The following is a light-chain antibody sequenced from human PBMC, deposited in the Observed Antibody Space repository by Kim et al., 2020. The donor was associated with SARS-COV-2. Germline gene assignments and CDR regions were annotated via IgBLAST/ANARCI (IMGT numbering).Light chain of an antibody. CDR3: LQYNSYPFT. Sequence: DIQMTQSPSTLSASVGDRVTITCRASQSLSSWLAWYQQRPGKAPNLLIYKASSIESGVPSRFSGSGSGTEFTLTISSLQPDDFATYYCLQYNSYPFTFGPGTKVDIK. V-gene: IGKV1-5*03. CDR1: QSLSSW. J-gene: IGKJ3*01. CDR2: KAS.